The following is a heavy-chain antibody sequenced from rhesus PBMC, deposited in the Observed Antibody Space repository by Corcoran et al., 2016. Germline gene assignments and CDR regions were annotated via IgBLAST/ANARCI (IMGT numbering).Heavy chain of an antibody. Sequence: QVQLQESGPGLVKPAETLSLTCADPGGSISGYSWNWIRQTPGQGRGWIGYIGVSSGRTYYTPALKSPVTLSTAASQTQFSLKLVSVTAADPAVYYCARSGRTYYYSYWGQGVLVTVSS. D-gene: IGHD3-16*01. CDR2: IGVSSGRT. J-gene: IGHJ4*01. CDR3: ARSGRTYYYSY. CDR1: GGSISGYS. V-gene: IGHV4-165*02.